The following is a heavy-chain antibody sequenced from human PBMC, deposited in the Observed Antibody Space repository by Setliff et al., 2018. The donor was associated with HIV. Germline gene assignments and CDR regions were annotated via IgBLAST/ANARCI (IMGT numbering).Heavy chain of an antibody. J-gene: IGHJ6*03. CDR2: VIPIFGTA. CDR1: GYTFISYY. CDR3: AKGGYYDSTGYYYYYLYYLDE. D-gene: IGHD3-22*01. V-gene: IGHV1-69*13. Sequence: ASVKVSCKASGYTFISYYIHWVRQAPGKGLEWMGGVIPIFGTANYAQKFQGRVTITADESTSTAYMELSSLRSEDTAVYYCAKGGYYDSTGYYYYYLYYLDEWGKGTTVTVSS.